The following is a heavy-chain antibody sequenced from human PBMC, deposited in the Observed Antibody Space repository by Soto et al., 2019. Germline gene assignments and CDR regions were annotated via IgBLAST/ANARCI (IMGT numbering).Heavy chain of an antibody. CDR3: ARQGYCSSTSCYFDYYYYMDV. D-gene: IGHD2-2*01. V-gene: IGHV4-59*08. Sequence: SETLSLTCPVSGGSISSYYWSWIRQPPGKGLEWIGYIYYSGSTNYNPSLKSRVTISVDTSKNQFSLKLSSVTAADTAVYYCARQGYCSSTSCYFDYYYYMDVWGKGTTVTVSS. J-gene: IGHJ6*03. CDR1: GGSISSYY. CDR2: IYYSGST.